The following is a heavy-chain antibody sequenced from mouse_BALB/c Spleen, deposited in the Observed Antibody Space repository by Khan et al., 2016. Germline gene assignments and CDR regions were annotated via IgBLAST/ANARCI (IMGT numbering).Heavy chain of an antibody. CDR3: APGLKGGFAY. CDR1: VYTFTDYS. J-gene: IGHJ3*01. CDR2: ITTETVEP. Sequence: QFQLVQSGPELKKPGETFKISCKASVYTFTDYSMHWVKKAPGKGLNWMAWITTETVEPTYADDFKGRFAFSLETSASTAYLQINNHKNEDTATYFCAPGLKGGFAYWGQGTLVTVSA. V-gene: IGHV9-2-1*01. D-gene: IGHD1-3*01.